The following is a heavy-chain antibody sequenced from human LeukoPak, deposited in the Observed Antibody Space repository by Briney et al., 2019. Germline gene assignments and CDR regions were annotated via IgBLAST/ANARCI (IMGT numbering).Heavy chain of an antibody. J-gene: IGHJ4*02. V-gene: IGHV4-34*01. CDR1: GGSFSGYY. D-gene: IGHD6-13*01. Sequence: TSGTLSLTCAVYGGSFSGYYWNWIRQPPGKGLEWIGEINHSGIKYNPSLKSRVTISVDTSKNQFSLKLSSVTAADTAVYYCARDVVAAVGSFDYWGQGILVTVSS. CDR2: INHSGI. CDR3: ARDVVAAVGSFDY.